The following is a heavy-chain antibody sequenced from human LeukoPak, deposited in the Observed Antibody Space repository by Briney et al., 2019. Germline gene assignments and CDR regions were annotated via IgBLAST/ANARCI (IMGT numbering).Heavy chain of an antibody. CDR2: ISSSSSPI. CDR1: GFTFSGYS. J-gene: IGHJ3*01. CDR3: ARGLHYYDSSGYYYPDAFDV. D-gene: IGHD3-22*01. Sequence: GGSLRLSCAASGFTFSGYSMNWVRQAPGEGLEWVSYISSSSSPIYYADSVKGRFTISRDNAKNSLYLQMNSLRAEDTAVYYCARGLHYYDSSGYYYPDAFDVWGQGTMVTVSS. V-gene: IGHV3-48*01.